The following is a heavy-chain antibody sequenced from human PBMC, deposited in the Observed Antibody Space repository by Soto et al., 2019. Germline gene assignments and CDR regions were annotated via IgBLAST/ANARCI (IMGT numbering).Heavy chain of an antibody. CDR2: IWYDGSNK. CDR3: ARDNHYYGSGSKYWYFDL. D-gene: IGHD3-10*01. Sequence: GGSLRLSCAASGFTFSSYGMHWVRQAPGKGLEWVAVIWYDGSNKYYADSVKGRFTISRDNSKNTLYLQMNSLRAEDTAVYYCARDNHYYGSGSKYWYFDLWGCGTLVTVSS. V-gene: IGHV3-33*01. CDR1: GFTFSSYG. J-gene: IGHJ2*01.